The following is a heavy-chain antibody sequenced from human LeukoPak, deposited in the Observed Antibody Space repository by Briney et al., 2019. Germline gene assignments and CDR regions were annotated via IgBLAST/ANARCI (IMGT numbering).Heavy chain of an antibody. CDR1: GFTFSSYA. V-gene: IGHV3-23*01. D-gene: IGHD6-13*01. CDR2: ISGSGGST. Sequence: GGSLRLSCAASGFTFSSYAMSWVRQPRGKGLEWVSAISGSGGSTYYADSVKGRFTISRDNSKNTLYLQMNSLRAEDTAVYYCAKDDASSSWYGGVGGFDYWGQGTLVTVSS. J-gene: IGHJ4*02. CDR3: AKDDASSSWYGGVGGFDY.